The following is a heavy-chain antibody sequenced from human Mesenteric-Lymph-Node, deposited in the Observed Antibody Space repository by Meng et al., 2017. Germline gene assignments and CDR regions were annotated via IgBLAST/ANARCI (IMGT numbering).Heavy chain of an antibody. CDR1: GFTFSSYW. J-gene: IGHJ4*02. D-gene: IGHD4/OR15-4a*01. Sequence: EVQLVESGGGLVQPGGSLRLSCAASGFTFSSYWMHWVRQAPGKGLVWVSRINTDGRSTSYTDSVKGRFTISRDNAKKTLYLQMNSLRAEDTAVYYGVRWDYGVNSGPENWGQGTLVTVSS. CDR2: INTDGRST. CDR3: VRWDYGVNSGPEN. V-gene: IGHV3-74*01.